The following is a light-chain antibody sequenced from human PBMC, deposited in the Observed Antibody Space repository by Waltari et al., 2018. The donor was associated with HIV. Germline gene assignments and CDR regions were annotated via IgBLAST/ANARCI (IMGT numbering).Light chain of an antibody. CDR3: QQYNNWPPKT. V-gene: IGKV3-15*01. J-gene: IGKJ1*01. CDR2: GAA. CDR1: QSVSSS. Sequence: EIVMTQSPATLSVSPGERATLSCRASQSVSSSLAWSQQKPGQAPRLLIYGAATRASGIPARFSGSGSGTEFTLIISSLQSEDFALYYCQQYNNWPPKTFGQGTKVEIK.